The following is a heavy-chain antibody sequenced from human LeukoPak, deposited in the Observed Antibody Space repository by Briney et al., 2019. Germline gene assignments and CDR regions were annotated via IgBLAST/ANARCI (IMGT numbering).Heavy chain of an antibody. CDR2: IYYSGST. J-gene: IGHJ6*03. CDR1: GGSISPYY. Sequence: PSETLSLTCTVSGGSISPYYWSWIRQPPGKGLEWIGYIYYSGSTNYNPSLKSRVTISVDTSKNQFSLKLSSVTAADTAVYYCARAFYPGYYSYMAVWGKGTTVTVSS. D-gene: IGHD3-3*02. V-gene: IGHV4-59*01. CDR3: ARAFYPGYYSYMAV.